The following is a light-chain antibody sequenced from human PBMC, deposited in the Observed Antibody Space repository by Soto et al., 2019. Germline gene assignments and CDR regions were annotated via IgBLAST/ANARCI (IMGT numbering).Light chain of an antibody. V-gene: IGKV3-20*01. Sequence: EIVLTQSTGTLSLSPGERATLSCRASQSITNNYLAWYQQKPGQAPRLLIYLASNRAAGIPDRFSGSGSGADFTLTINRLEPEDFAVYHCQQYGSSPWTFGQGTKVDIK. CDR1: QSITNNY. CDR2: LAS. CDR3: QQYGSSPWT. J-gene: IGKJ1*01.